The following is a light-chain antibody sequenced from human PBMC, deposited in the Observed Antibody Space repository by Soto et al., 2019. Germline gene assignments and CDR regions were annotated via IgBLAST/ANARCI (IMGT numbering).Light chain of an antibody. J-gene: IGKJ4*01. V-gene: IGKV1-39*01. CDR3: HQSYNTPLT. Sequence: DLQMTQSPSSLSASVGDRVTITCRASQSISNYLNWYQQKPGKAPKLLIYAASSLQSGVPSRFSGSGSVTDFTLTISSLQPEDFATYYCHQSYNTPLTFGGGTKVEIK. CDR2: AAS. CDR1: QSISNY.